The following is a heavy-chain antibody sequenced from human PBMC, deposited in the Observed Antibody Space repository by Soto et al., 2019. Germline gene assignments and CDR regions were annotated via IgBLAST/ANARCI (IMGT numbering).Heavy chain of an antibody. J-gene: IGHJ4*02. CDR3: ATHRIQGWELYYFDY. V-gene: IGHV3-33*01. CDR2: IWYDGSNK. D-gene: IGHD1-26*01. CDR1: GFTFSSYG. Sequence: PGGSLRLSCAASGFTFSSYGMHWVRQAPGKGLEWVAVIWYDGSNKYYADSVKGRFTISRDNSKNTLYLQMNSLRAEDTAVYYCATHRIQGWELYYFDYWGQGTRVTVSS.